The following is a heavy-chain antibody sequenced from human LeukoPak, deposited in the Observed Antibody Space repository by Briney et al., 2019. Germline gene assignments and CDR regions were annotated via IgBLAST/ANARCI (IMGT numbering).Heavy chain of an antibody. CDR3: ARASTHMVRGVIMPNWFDP. Sequence: SETLSLTCTVSGGSISSNNYYWGWIRQPPGKGLEWIGCIYYSGSTYYNPSLKSRVTISVDTSKNQFSLKLSSVTAADTALYYCARASTHMVRGVIMPNWFDPWGQGTLVTVSS. V-gene: IGHV4-39*07. CDR1: GGSISSNNYY. D-gene: IGHD3-10*01. J-gene: IGHJ5*02. CDR2: IYYSGST.